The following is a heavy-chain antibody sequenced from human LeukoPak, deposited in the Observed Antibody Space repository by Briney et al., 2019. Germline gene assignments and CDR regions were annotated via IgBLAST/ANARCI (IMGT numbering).Heavy chain of an antibody. CDR3: ARLAAAGQYYYYGMDV. CDR1: GFTFSSYS. V-gene: IGHV3-21*01. Sequence: GGSLRLSCAASGFTFSSYSMNWVRQAPGKGLEWVSSISSSSSYIYYADSVKGRFTISRDNAKNSLYLQMNSLRAEDTAVYYCARLAAAGQYYYYGMDVWGQGTTATVSS. CDR2: ISSSSSYI. J-gene: IGHJ6*02. D-gene: IGHD6-13*01.